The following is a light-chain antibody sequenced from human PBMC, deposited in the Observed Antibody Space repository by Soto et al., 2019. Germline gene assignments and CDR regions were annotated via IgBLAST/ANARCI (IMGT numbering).Light chain of an antibody. Sequence: QSVLTQPPSASGTPGQRVTISCSGSNSNIGSNTVAWYQQLPGTAPKLLMYDNYQRPSGVPDRFSGSKSDTSHSLAISGLHSEDEADYYCAAWDDSLNAGVFGGGTKVTVL. J-gene: IGLJ3*02. CDR3: AAWDDSLNAGV. V-gene: IGLV1-44*01. CDR1: NSNIGSNT. CDR2: DNY.